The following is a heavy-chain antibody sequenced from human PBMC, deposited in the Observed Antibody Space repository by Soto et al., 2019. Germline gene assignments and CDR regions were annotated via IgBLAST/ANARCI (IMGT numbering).Heavy chain of an antibody. V-gene: IGHV1-46*01. D-gene: IGHD3-22*01. CDR1: GYTFTSYY. CDR2: INPSGGST. Sequence: ASVKVSCKASGYTFTSYYMHWVRQAPGQGLEWMGIINPSGGSTSYAQKFQGRVTMTRDTSTSTVYMGLSSLRSEDTAVYYCATTDPYDSSGYYYGFDYWGQGTLVTVSS. J-gene: IGHJ4*02. CDR3: ATTDPYDSSGYYYGFDY.